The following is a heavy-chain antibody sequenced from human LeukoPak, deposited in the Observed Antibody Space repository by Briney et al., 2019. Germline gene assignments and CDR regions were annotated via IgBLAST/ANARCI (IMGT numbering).Heavy chain of an antibody. D-gene: IGHD6-19*01. J-gene: IGHJ5*02. Sequence: PSETLSLTCAVYGGSFSGYYWSWIRQPPGKGLEWIGEINHSGSTNYNPSLKSRVTISVDTSKNQFSLKLSSVTAADTAVYYCARGRAGFSVPGWFDPWGQGTLATVSS. V-gene: IGHV4-34*01. CDR2: INHSGST. CDR3: ARGRAGFSVPGWFDP. CDR1: GGSFSGYY.